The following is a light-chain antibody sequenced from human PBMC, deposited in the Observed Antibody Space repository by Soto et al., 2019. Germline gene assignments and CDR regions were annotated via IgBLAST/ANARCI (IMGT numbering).Light chain of an antibody. J-gene: IGKJ4*01. CDR1: QSISSW. V-gene: IGKV1-5*01. CDR3: QQQNSYPLS. Sequence: DIQMTQSPSTLSASVGDTVTITCRASQSISSWLAWYQQTPGKVPKLLIYDASNLESGVPSRFSGSGSGTEFTLTINSLQPDDFATYYCQQQNSYPLSFGGGTEVEIK. CDR2: DAS.